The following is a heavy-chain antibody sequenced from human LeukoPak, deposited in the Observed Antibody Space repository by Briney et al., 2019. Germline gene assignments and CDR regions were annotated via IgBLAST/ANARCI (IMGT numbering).Heavy chain of an antibody. V-gene: IGHV4-59*12. D-gene: IGHD2-15*01. CDR3: ARGNFRYCSGGSCHNWFDP. Sequence: PSETLSLTCTVSGGSISTYYWNWIRQPPGKGLEWIGYIYYSGSTNYNPSLKSRVTISVDTSKNQFSLKLSSVTAADTAVYYCARGNFRYCSGGSCHNWFDPWGQGTLVTVSS. CDR2: IYYSGST. J-gene: IGHJ5*02. CDR1: GGSISTYY.